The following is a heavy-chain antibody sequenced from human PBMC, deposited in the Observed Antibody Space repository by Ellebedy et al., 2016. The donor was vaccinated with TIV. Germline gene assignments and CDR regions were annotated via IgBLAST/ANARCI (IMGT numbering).Heavy chain of an antibody. CDR2: FYNSVNT. D-gene: IGHD3-10*01. J-gene: IGHJ4*02. V-gene: IGHV4-59*08. Sequence: MPSETLSLTCTFSAGSTSSYYWRWVRQTPGKGLEWIGYFYNSVNTNYNPSLKCRVTMSVDTSQNQVSLKLRSVTAADTTVYYCARFYESGSTEDYWGQGTLVTVSS. CDR3: ARFYESGSTEDY. CDR1: AGSTSSYY.